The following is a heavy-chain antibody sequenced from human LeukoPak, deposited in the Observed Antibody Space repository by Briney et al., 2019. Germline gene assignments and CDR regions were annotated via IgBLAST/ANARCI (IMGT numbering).Heavy chain of an antibody. Sequence: GRSLRLSCAASGFTFSSYGMHWVRQAPGKGLEWVAVISYDGSNKYYADSVKGRFTISRDNSKNTLYLQMNSLRAEDTAVYYCAKTHSYPNYGDLYYYYGMDVWGQGTTVTVYS. CDR1: GFTFSSYG. V-gene: IGHV3-30*18. J-gene: IGHJ6*02. CDR3: AKTHSYPNYGDLYYYYGMDV. CDR2: ISYDGSNK. D-gene: IGHD4-17*01.